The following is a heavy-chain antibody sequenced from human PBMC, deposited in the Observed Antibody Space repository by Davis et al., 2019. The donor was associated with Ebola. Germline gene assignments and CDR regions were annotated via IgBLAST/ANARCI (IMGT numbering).Heavy chain of an antibody. CDR2: ISAYNGNT. J-gene: IGHJ3*02. CDR1: AYTFTSYD. V-gene: IGHV1-18*01. D-gene: IGHD4-17*01. CDR3: AGVEENYGDPIDAFDI. Sequence: ASVKVSCNASAYTFTSYDINWVRQATGKGLEWMGWISAYNGNTNYAQKLQGRVTMTTDTSTSTAYMELRSLRSDDTAVYYCAGVEENYGDPIDAFDIWGQGTMVTVSS.